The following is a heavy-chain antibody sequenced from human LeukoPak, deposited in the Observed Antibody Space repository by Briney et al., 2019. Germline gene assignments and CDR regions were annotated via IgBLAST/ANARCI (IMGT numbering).Heavy chain of an antibody. D-gene: IGHD3-10*01. CDR1: DSSISSGYY. CDR2: IYHRGST. Sequence: PSETLSLTCNVSDSSISSGYYWGWIRQTPGKGLEWIGSIYHRGSTYYNPSLKSRITISVDTSKNQFSLKLSSVTAADTAVYYCARGSDYGSYEGFDYWGQGTLVTVSS. V-gene: IGHV4-38-2*02. CDR3: ARGSDYGSYEGFDY. J-gene: IGHJ4*02.